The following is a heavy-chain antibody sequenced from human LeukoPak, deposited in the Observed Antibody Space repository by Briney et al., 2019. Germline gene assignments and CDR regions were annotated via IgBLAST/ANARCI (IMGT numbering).Heavy chain of an antibody. J-gene: IGHJ4*02. Sequence: GGSLRLSCAASGFTFSSYGMHWVRQAPGKGLEWVAVIWYDGSNKYYADSVKGRFTISRDNSKNTLYLQMNSLRAEDTAVYYCARGWTYYDFWSGYNLDYWGQGTLVTVSS. D-gene: IGHD3-3*01. CDR3: ARGWTYYDFWSGYNLDY. CDR2: IWYDGSNK. V-gene: IGHV3-33*01. CDR1: GFTFSSYG.